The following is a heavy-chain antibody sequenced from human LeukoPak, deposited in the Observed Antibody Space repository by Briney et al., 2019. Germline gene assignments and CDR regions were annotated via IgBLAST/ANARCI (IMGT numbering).Heavy chain of an antibody. Sequence: GGSLRLSCAASGFTFSTYNMNWVRQAPGKGLEWLSSITSSGKYLYYADSVKGRFTISRDNAKNLLYLQMNSLRAEDTAVYYCASLRGDPDERRTPGYYYRDVWGKGTTVTVSS. J-gene: IGHJ6*03. V-gene: IGHV3-21*01. CDR2: ITSSGKYL. D-gene: IGHD1-14*01. CDR3: ASLRGDPDERRTPGYYYRDV. CDR1: GFTFSTYN.